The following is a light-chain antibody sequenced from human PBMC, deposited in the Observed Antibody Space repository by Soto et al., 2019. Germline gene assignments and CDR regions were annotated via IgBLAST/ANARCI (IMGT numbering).Light chain of an antibody. CDR3: SSYTSSSTLDDV. Sequence: QSALTQPASVSGSPGQSIAISCTGTSSDVGGYNYVSWYQHHPGKAPQLMIYEVSNRPSGVSNRFSGSKSGNTASLTISGLQAEDEADYYCSSYTSSSTLDDVFGTGTKVTVL. V-gene: IGLV2-14*01. J-gene: IGLJ1*01. CDR1: SSDVGGYNY. CDR2: EVS.